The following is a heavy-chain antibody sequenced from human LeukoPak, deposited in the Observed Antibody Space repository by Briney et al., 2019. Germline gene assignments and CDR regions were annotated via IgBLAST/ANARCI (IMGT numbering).Heavy chain of an antibody. V-gene: IGHV3-7*03. J-gene: IGHJ6*02. Sequence: PGRSLRLSCAASGFTFSSYGMHWVRQAPGKGLEWVASINHNGNVNYYVDSVKGRFTISRDNAKNSLYLQMSNLRAEDTAVYFCARGGGLDVWGQGTTVIVSS. D-gene: IGHD3-16*01. CDR1: GFTFSSYG. CDR2: INHNGNVN. CDR3: ARGGGLDV.